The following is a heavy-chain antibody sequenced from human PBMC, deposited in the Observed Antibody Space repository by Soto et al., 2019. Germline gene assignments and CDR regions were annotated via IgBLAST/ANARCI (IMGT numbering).Heavy chain of an antibody. CDR1: GFTFSSYA. J-gene: IGHJ5*02. D-gene: IGHD5-12*01. CDR3: AKVGWLRSPYNWFDP. CDR2: ISGSGGST. Sequence: GSLRLSCAASGFTFSSYAMSWVRQAPGKGLEWVSAISGSGGSTYYADSVKGRFTISRDNSKNTLYLQMNSPRAEDTAVYYCAKVGWLRSPYNWFDPWGQGTLVTVSS. V-gene: IGHV3-23*01.